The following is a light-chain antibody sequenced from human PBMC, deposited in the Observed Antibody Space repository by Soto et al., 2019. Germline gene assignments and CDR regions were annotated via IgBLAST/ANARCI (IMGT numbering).Light chain of an antibody. Sequence: QSVLTQPPSMSAAPGQKVTISCSGSSSNIGNNYVSWYQQLPGTAPKLLIYENNKRPSGIPDRFSGSKSGTSATLGITGLQTGDEADYYCGTWDSSLSALVFGGGTKLTVL. CDR2: ENN. V-gene: IGLV1-51*02. J-gene: IGLJ2*01. CDR1: SSNIGNNY. CDR3: GTWDSSLSALV.